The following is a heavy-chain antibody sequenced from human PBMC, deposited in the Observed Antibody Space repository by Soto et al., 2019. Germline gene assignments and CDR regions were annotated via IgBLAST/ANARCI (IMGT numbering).Heavy chain of an antibody. V-gene: IGHV1-3*01. CDR3: AGDQKGDYSLYYGMDV. D-gene: IGHD4-17*01. CDR2: IHAGNGNT. J-gene: IGHJ6*02. CDR1: GYTFTSYA. Sequence: QVQLVQSGAEVKKPGASVKVSCKASGYTFTSYAMHWVRQAPGQRLEWMGWIHAGNGNTKYSQKFQGRVTITRDTPASTAYMELSSLRSEDTAVYYCAGDQKGDYSLYYGMDVWGQGTTVTVSS.